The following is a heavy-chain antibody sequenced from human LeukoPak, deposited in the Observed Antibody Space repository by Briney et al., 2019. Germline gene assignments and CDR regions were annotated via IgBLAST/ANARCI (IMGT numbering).Heavy chain of an antibody. CDR1: GYIFTSYG. J-gene: IGHJ5*02. CDR3: GRYGGRGGVDP. D-gene: IGHD4-17*01. Sequence: GASVKVSCMASGYIFTSYGNSWVRQAPGQGLEWMGWISAYNGNTNYDQKFQGRVTMTTDTSTSTAYMELRSLRSDDTAVYYGGRYGGRGGVDPWGQGTLVTVSS. CDR2: ISAYNGNT. V-gene: IGHV1-18*01.